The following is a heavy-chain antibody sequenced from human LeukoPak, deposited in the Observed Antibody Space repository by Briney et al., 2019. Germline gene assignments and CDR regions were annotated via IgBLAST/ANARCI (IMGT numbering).Heavy chain of an antibody. Sequence: GASVKVSCKASGYTFTSYYVHWVRQAPGQGLEWMGMINPSGGSTSYAQKFQGRVAIARDTSTSTVYMELSSLRSEDTAVYYCARQLEFGYYYYMDVWGKGTTVTVSS. D-gene: IGHD1-1*01. CDR2: INPSGGST. J-gene: IGHJ6*03. CDR3: ARQLEFGYYYYMDV. CDR1: GYTFTSYY. V-gene: IGHV1-46*03.